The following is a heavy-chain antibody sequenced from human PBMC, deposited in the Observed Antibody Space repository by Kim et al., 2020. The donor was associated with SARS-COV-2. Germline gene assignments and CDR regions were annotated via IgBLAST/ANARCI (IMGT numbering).Heavy chain of an antibody. Sequence: GGSLRLSCAASGFIFSNYVMHWVRQAPGKGLEYVSAITANGDSAYYADSVKGRFTISRDNSNNMVYLQMGGLRAEDMAVYYCVRRATDGFYYDYWGQGTLVTVSS. D-gene: IGHD3-22*01. J-gene: IGHJ4*02. CDR3: VRRATDGFYYDY. CDR2: ITANGDSA. CDR1: GFIFSNYV. V-gene: IGHV3-64*02.